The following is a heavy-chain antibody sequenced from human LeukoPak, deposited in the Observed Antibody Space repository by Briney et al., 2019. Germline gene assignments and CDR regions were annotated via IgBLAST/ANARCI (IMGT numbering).Heavy chain of an antibody. Sequence: SETLSLTCTVSGGSLFSTSYYWGWLRQPPGKGLEWIGNIYYRGSTYYNPSLKSRVTISVDTSKNQFSLKLSSVTAADTAVYYCVRGIVRGVSAPDIWGQGTMLTVSS. CDR2: IYYRGST. CDR1: GGSLFSTSYY. CDR3: VRGIVRGVSAPDI. D-gene: IGHD3-10*01. V-gene: IGHV4-39*07. J-gene: IGHJ3*02.